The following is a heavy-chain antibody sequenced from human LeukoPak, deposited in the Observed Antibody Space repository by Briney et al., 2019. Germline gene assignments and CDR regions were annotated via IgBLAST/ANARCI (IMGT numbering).Heavy chain of an antibody. Sequence: PGRSLRLSCAASGFTFSSYGMHWVRQAPGKGLEWVAVISYDGSKKYYVDSVKGRFTISRDNPKNTLYLQMSSLRAEDTALYYCAKGDHGGSNYSYFDYWGQGTLVTVSS. CDR3: AKGDHGGSNYSYFDY. D-gene: IGHD4-11*01. CDR2: ISYDGSKK. CDR1: GFTFSSYG. V-gene: IGHV3-30*18. J-gene: IGHJ4*02.